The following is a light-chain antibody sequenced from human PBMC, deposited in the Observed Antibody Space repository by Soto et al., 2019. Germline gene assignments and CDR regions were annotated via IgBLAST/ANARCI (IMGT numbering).Light chain of an antibody. CDR3: QRYGSSPRT. V-gene: IGKV3-20*01. J-gene: IGKJ1*01. CDR1: QSVSSSTY. CDR2: GAS. Sequence: EVVLTQSPGTLSLSPGERATLSCRASQSVSSSTYLAWYQQKPGQAPRLLIYGASSRATGIPDRFSGSGSGTDFTLTISRLEPEDFAVYYCQRYGSSPRTFGQGTKVEIK.